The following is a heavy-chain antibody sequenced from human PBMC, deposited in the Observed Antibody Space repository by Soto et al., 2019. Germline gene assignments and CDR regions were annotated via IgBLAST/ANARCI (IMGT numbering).Heavy chain of an antibody. D-gene: IGHD3-16*02. CDR3: ARAQPYYDYIWGSYRTFDY. V-gene: IGHV4-31*03. Sequence: SETLSLTCTVSGGSISSGGYYWSWIRQHPGKGLEWIGYIYYSGSTYYNPSLKSRVTISVDTSKNQFSLKLSSVTAADTAVYYCARAQPYYDYIWGSYRTFDYWGQGTLVTVSS. J-gene: IGHJ4*02. CDR2: IYYSGST. CDR1: GGSISSGGYY.